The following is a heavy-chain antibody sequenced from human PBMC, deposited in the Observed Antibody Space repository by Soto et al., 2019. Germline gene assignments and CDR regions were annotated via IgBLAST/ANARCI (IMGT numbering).Heavy chain of an antibody. CDR3: SRGIKGGLDA. Sequence: QVQLAESGGGVVQPGRSLRLSCATSGFVSNDYDIHWVRQAPGKGLAWLASISYDGSNKYYADSVKGRFTISRDNSKNTLSLQINSLEAEDTAVYYCSRGIKGGLDAWGPGTLVTVSS. V-gene: IGHV3-30*03. CDR1: GFVSNDYD. D-gene: IGHD2-21*01. J-gene: IGHJ5*02. CDR2: ISYDGSNK.